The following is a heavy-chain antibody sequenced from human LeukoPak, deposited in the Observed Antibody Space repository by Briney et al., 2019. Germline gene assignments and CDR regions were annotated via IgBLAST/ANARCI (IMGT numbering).Heavy chain of an antibody. CDR3: ARDVSTDWFDP. CDR1: GASISSSGYY. CDR2: IYYSGST. D-gene: IGHD2-21*02. V-gene: IGHV4-39*07. J-gene: IGHJ5*02. Sequence: PSETLSLTCTVSGASISSSGYYWGWIRQPPGKGLEWIGSIYYSGSTYYNPSLKSRVTISVDTSKNHFSLKLSSVTAADTAVYYCARDVSTDWFDPWGQGTLVTVSS.